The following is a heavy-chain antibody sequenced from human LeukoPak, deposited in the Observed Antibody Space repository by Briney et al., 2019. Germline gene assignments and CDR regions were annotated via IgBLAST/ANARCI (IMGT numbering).Heavy chain of an antibody. CDR1: GSTFSSYW. CDR2: IKQDGSEK. CDR3: ARNGYYYDSSGYYYAGGNDAFDI. V-gene: IGHV3-7*03. D-gene: IGHD3-22*01. Sequence: PGGSLRLSCAASGSTFSSYWMSWVRQAPGKGLEWVANIKQDGSEKYYVDSVKGRFTISRDNAKNSLYLQINSLRAEDTAVYYCARNGYYYDSSGYYYAGGNDAFDIWGQGTMVTVSS. J-gene: IGHJ3*02.